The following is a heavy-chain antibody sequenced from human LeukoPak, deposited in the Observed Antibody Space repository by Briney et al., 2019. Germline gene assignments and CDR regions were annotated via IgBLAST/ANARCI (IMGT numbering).Heavy chain of an antibody. CDR3: ASEEVNDYGGMTPAY. CDR2: ISYDGSNK. J-gene: IGHJ4*02. Sequence: GGSLRLSCAASEFTFSSYAMPWVRQAPGKGLEWVAVISYDGSNKYYPDSVKGRFTISRDNSKNTLYLQMNSLRPEHTAMYYCASEEVNDYGGMTPAYWGQGTLVTVSS. V-gene: IGHV3-30-3*01. CDR1: EFTFSSYA. D-gene: IGHD4-17*01.